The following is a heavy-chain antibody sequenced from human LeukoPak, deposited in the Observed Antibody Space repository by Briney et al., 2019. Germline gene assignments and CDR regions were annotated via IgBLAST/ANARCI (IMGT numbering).Heavy chain of an antibody. CDR3: ARPAYDILTGYYRFDY. V-gene: IGHV1-18*01. CDR1: GYTFTSYG. CDR2: ISAYNGNT. J-gene: IGHJ4*02. Sequence: GASVKVSCKASGYTFTSYGISWVRQAPGQGLEWMGWISAYNGNTNYAQKLQGRVTMTTDTSTSTAYMELRSLRSDDTAVYYCARPAYDILTGYYRFDYWGQGTLVTVSS. D-gene: IGHD3-9*01.